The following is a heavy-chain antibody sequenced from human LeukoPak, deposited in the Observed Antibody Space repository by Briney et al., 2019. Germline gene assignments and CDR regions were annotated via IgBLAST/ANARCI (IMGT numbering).Heavy chain of an antibody. CDR2: ISSSSSTI. D-gene: IGHD1-26*01. V-gene: IGHV3-48*04. J-gene: IGHJ4*02. CDR1: GFTFSSYS. Sequence: GGSLRLSCAASGFTFSSYSMNWVRQAPGKGLEWVSYISSSSSTIYYADSVKGRFTISRDNAKNSLYLQMNSLRAEDTALYYCAKGPRGGEVLVGGFDYWGQGTLVTVSS. CDR3: AKGPRGGEVLVGGFDY.